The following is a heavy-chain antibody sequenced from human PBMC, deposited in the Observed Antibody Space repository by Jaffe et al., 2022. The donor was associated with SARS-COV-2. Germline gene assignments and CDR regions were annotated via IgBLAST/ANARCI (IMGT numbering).Heavy chain of an antibody. D-gene: IGHD3-9*01. CDR1: GYTFTSYA. CDR3: NLYYDILTGYGGAFDI. Sequence: QVQLVQSGAEVKKPGASVKVSCKASGYTFTSYAMHWVRQAPGQRLEWMGWINAGNGNTKYSQKFQGRVTITRDTSASTAYMELSSLRSEDTAVYYCNLYYDILTGYGGAFDIWGQGTMVTVSS. V-gene: IGHV1-3*01. J-gene: IGHJ3*02. CDR2: INAGNGNT.